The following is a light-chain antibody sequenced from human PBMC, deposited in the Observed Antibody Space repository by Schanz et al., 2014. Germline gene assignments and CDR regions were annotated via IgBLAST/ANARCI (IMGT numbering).Light chain of an antibody. V-gene: IGLV2-8*01. CDR1: SSDVGGYNY. J-gene: IGLJ2*01. Sequence: QSALTQPPSASGSPGQSVTISCTGTSSDVGGYNYVSWYQQYPGKVPKLMIYEVTKRPSGVPDRFSGSKSGNTASLTVSGLQAEDEADYYCSSYAGSGTVIFGGGTKLTVL. CDR2: EVT. CDR3: SSYAGSGTVI.